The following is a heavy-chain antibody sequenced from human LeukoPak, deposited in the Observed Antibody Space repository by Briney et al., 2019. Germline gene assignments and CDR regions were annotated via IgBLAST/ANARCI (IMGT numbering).Heavy chain of an antibody. J-gene: IGHJ4*02. V-gene: IGHV4-31*03. D-gene: IGHD1-26*01. Sequence: SETLSLTCTVSGGSISSGGYYWSWIRQHPGKGLEWIGYIYYSGSTYYNPSLKSRVTISVDTSKNQFSLKLSSVTAADTTVYHCARLFPLEGATPLDYWGQGTLVTVSS. CDR1: GGSISSGGYY. CDR2: IYYSGST. CDR3: ARLFPLEGATPLDY.